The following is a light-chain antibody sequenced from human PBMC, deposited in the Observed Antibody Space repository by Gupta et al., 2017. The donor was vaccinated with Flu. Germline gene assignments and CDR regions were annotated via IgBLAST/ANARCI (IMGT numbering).Light chain of an antibody. CDR1: NIGSKS. Sequence: GKTARITCGGNNIGSKSVHWYQQRPGRAPLMVVSEDSDRPSGIPDRFSGSNSGNTATLTISRVEAGDEADYYCQVWDSSSAQGVFGGGTKLTVL. CDR2: EDS. J-gene: IGLJ3*02. V-gene: IGLV3-21*03. CDR3: QVWDSSSAQGV.